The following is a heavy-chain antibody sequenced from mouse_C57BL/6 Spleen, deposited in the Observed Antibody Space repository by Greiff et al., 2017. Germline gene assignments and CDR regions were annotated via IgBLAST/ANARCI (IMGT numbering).Heavy chain of an antibody. D-gene: IGHD1-1*01. J-gene: IGHJ1*03. CDR3: ARYYYGSSPDWYFDV. CDR2: ISDGGSYT. V-gene: IGHV5-4*01. CDR1: GFTFSSYA. Sequence: EVQGVESGGGLVKPGGSLKLSCAASGFTFSSYAMSWVRQTPEKRLEWVATISDGGSYTYYPDNVKGRFTISRDNAKNNLYLQMSHLKSEDTAMYYCARYYYGSSPDWYFDVWGTGTTVTVSS.